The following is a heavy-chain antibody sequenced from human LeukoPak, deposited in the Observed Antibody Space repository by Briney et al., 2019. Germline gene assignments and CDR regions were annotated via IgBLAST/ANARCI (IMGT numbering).Heavy chain of an antibody. CDR2: INHSGST. D-gene: IGHD3-10*01. J-gene: IGHJ4*02. CDR3: ARPALYGSGSYYRRTGAFDY. Sequence: PSETLSLTCTVSGGSISGYYWSWIRQPPGKGLEWIGEINHSGSTNYNPSLKSRVTISVDTSKNQFSLKLSSVTAADTAVYYCARPALYGSGSYYRRTGAFDYWGQGTLVTVSS. CDR1: GGSISGYY. V-gene: IGHV4-34*01.